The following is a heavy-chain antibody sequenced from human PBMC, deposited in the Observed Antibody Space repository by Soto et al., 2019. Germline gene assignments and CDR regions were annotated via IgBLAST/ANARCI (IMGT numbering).Heavy chain of an antibody. Sequence: QVQLVESGGGVVQPGTSLRLSCAASGFTFSSYGMHWVRQAPGKGLEWVAVVWSDGSNKIYADSVKGRFTISKDNSKNTMYLQMNSLSAEDTAVYYCATDRGSSPFDYWGQGTLVTISS. CDR3: ATDRGSSPFDY. CDR1: GFTFSSYG. J-gene: IGHJ4*02. CDR2: VWSDGSNK. V-gene: IGHV3-33*01.